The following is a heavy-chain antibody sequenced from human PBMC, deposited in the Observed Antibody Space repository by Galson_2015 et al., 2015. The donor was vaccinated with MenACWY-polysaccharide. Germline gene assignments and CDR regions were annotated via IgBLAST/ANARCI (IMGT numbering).Heavy chain of an antibody. V-gene: IGHV3-72*01. CDR2: SRNKARSYTT. CDR3: VRAVPGAGPSWYIDY. D-gene: IGHD4-17*01. Sequence: SLRLSCAVSGFTFSDLYMDWVRQAPGKGLEWVGRSRNKARSYTTEYAAAVKDRFTISRDVSRNSLYLQMNSLETEDTAVYYCVRAVPGAGPSWYIDYWGQGTQVTVSS. CDR1: GFTFSDLY. J-gene: IGHJ4*02.